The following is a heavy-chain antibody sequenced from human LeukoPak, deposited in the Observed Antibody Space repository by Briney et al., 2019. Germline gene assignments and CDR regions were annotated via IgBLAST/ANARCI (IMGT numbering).Heavy chain of an antibody. CDR2: IKQDGSEK. V-gene: IGHV3-7*01. CDR1: GFTFSSYW. Sequence: GGSLRLSCAASGFTFSSYWMSWVRQAPGTGLEWVANIKQDGSEKYYVDSVKGRFTISRDNAKNSLYLQVNSLRADDTAVYYCARNQRRLDYWGQGTLVTVSS. J-gene: IGHJ4*02. CDR3: ARNQRRLDY. D-gene: IGHD1-14*01.